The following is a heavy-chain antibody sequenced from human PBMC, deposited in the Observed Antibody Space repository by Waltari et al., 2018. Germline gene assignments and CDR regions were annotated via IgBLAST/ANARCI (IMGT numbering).Heavy chain of an antibody. D-gene: IGHD2-21*01. CDR2: VSGYNGNK. V-gene: IGHV1-18*01. J-gene: IGHJ1*01. CDR3: ARDLSHIVVVIAQDAEYFQH. Sequence: QVQLVQSGAEVKKPGASVKFSCKASGYTFTSYGISWLRQAPGQGLQWMGWVSGYNGNKNYSQKLQGRVTMTTDTSTSIAYMELRSLRSDDTAVYYWARDLSHIVVVIAQDAEYFQHWGQGTLVTVSS. CDR1: GYTFTSYG.